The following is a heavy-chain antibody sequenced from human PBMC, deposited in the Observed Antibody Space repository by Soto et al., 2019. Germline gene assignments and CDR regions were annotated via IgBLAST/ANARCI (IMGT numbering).Heavy chain of an antibody. CDR3: AKGPRGIVVVVAATLAY. J-gene: IGHJ4*02. D-gene: IGHD2-15*01. V-gene: IGHV3-23*01. Sequence: GGSLRLSCAASGFSFSSYSMNWVRQAPGKGLEWVSSISGSGGSTYYADSVKGRFTISRDNAKNTLYLQMNSLRAEDTAVYYCAKGPRGIVVVVAATLAYWGQGTLVTVSS. CDR1: GFSFSSYS. CDR2: ISGSGGST.